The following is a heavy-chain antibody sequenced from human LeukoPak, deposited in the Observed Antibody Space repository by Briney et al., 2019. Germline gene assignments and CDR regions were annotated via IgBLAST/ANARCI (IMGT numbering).Heavy chain of an antibody. CDR2: IKSKTDGGTT. Sequence: GGSLRLSCAASGFTFGNAWMSWVRQAPGKGLEWVGRIKSKTDGGTTDYAAPVKGRFTISRDDSKNTLYLQMNSLRAEDTAVYYCAKVSPTNYYGSGSHPEPFDYWGQGTLVTVSS. D-gene: IGHD3-10*01. CDR1: GFTFGNAW. J-gene: IGHJ4*02. V-gene: IGHV3-15*01. CDR3: AKVSPTNYYGSGSHPEPFDY.